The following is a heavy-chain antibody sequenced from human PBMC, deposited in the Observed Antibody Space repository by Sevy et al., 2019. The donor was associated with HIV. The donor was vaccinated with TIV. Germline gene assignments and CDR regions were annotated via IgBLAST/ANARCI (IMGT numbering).Heavy chain of an antibody. D-gene: IGHD2-15*01. CDR3: AREGAGGFDY. J-gene: IGHJ4*02. Sequence: GGSLRLSCAASGFTFSGYWMSWVLQAPGKGLQWVANIKQDGSKNEFVDSVKGRFTISRDNPKNSLYLQMNSLRAEDTAVYYCAREGAGGFDYWGQGTLVTVSS. CDR1: GFTFSGYW. V-gene: IGHV3-7*01. CDR2: IKQDGSKN.